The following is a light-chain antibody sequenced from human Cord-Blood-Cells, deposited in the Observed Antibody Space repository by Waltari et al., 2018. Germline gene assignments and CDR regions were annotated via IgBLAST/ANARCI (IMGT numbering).Light chain of an antibody. CDR1: SSDVGGYNY. J-gene: IGLJ3*02. Sequence: QSALTQPASVSGSPGQSITISCTGTSSDVGGYNYVSWYQQHPVKAPKLMIYDVSKRPSGVSNRFSGSKSGNTASLTISGLQAEDEADYYCSSYTSSSTFVFGGGTKLTVL. CDR3: SSYTSSSTFV. V-gene: IGLV2-14*01. CDR2: DVS.